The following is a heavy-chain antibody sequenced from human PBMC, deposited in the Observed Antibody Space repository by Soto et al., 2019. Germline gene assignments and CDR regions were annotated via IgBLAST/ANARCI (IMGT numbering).Heavy chain of an antibody. CDR3: ARRSSSAAFDI. CDR1: GYTFTRYY. Sequence: GASVKVSCKASGYTFTRYYMHWVRQAPGQGLEWMGIINPSGGSTSYAQKFQGRVTMTRDTSTSTVYMELSSLRSEDTAVYYCARRSSSAAFDIWGQGTMVTVSS. J-gene: IGHJ3*02. V-gene: IGHV1-46*03. CDR2: INPSGGST. D-gene: IGHD6-6*01.